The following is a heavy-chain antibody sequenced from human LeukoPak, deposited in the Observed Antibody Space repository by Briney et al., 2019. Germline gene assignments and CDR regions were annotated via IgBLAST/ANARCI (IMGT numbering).Heavy chain of an antibody. CDR1: GFTFSSYW. CDR3: AKDSRSGDSSSWNNFDY. CDR2: IKQDGSEK. Sequence: PGGSLRLSCAASGFTFSSYWMSWVRQAPGKGLEWVANIKQDGSEKYYVDSVKGRFTISRDNAKNSLYLQMNSLRVEDTALYYCAKDSRSGDSSSWNNFDYWGQGTLVTVSS. V-gene: IGHV3-7*03. D-gene: IGHD6-13*01. J-gene: IGHJ4*02.